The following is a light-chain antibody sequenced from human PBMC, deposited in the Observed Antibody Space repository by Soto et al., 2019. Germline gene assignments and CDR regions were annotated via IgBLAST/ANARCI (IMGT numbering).Light chain of an antibody. CDR2: GAS. V-gene: IGKV1-27*01. CDR1: QGITNY. Sequence: DIQMTQSPSSLSASVGDRVTITCRASQGITNYLAWYQQKPGKVPELLIYGASTLQSGVPSRFSGSGSGTDFPLTISSLQPEDVATYYCQKYISAPFTFGPGTSVTIK. CDR3: QKYISAPFT. J-gene: IGKJ3*01.